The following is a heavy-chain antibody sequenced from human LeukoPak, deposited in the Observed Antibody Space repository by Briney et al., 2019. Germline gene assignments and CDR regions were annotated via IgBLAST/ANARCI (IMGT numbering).Heavy chain of an antibody. CDR2: ISGSGGST. CDR1: EFTFSSYA. CDR3: AKVASSSWYDSSNY. V-gene: IGHV3-23*01. Sequence: GGSLRLSCAASEFTFSSYAMSGVRRAPGKGLEWVSAISGSGGSTYYADSVKGRFTISRDNSKNTLYLQMNSLRAEDTAVYYCAKVASSSWYDSSNYWGQGTLVTVSS. D-gene: IGHD6-13*01. J-gene: IGHJ4*02.